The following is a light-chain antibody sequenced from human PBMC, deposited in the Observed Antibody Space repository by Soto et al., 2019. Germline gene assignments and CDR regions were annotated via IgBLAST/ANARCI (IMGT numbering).Light chain of an antibody. CDR1: QSVSSSY. J-gene: IGKJ4*01. CDR2: GAS. CDR3: QPYGSSPLT. Sequence: EIVLTQSPGTLSLSPGERATLSCRASQSVSSSYLAWYQQKPGQAPRLLIYGASSRATGIPDRFSGSGSGTDFTLSTSRLDPEYFAVYYCQPYGSSPLTFGGGTKVEIK. V-gene: IGKV3-20*01.